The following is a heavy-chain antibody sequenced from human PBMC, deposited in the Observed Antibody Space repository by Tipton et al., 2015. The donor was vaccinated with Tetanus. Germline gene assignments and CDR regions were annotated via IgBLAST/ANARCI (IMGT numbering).Heavy chain of an antibody. V-gene: IGHV3-23*01. J-gene: IGHJ4*02. Sequence: SLRLSCAASGFTFSSYAMSWVRQAPGKGLEWVSAISGSGGSTYYADSVKGRFTISRDNSKNTLYLQMNSLRAEDTAVYYCAGGVAGTTGVVLDYWGQGTLVTVSS. CDR2: ISGSGGST. D-gene: IGHD6-19*01. CDR3: AGGVAGTTGVVLDY. CDR1: GFTFSSYA.